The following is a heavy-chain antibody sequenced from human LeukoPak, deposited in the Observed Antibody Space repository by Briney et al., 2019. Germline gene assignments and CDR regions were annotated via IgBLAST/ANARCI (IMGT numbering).Heavy chain of an antibody. D-gene: IGHD3-10*01. Sequence: ASVKVSCKASGGTFSSYAISWVRQAPGQGLEWMGWISAYNGNTNYAQKLQGRVTMTTDTSTSTAYMELRSLRSDDTAVYYCARAGDYYGSGRTGDYWGQGTLVTVSS. CDR3: ARAGDYYGSGRTGDY. V-gene: IGHV1-18*01. CDR2: ISAYNGNT. J-gene: IGHJ4*02. CDR1: GGTFSSYA.